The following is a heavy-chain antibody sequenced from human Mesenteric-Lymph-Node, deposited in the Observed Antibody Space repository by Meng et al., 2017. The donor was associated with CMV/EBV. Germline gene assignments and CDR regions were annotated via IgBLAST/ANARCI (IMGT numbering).Heavy chain of an antibody. D-gene: IGHD2-2*01. Sequence: GESLKISCAASGFTFSSYSMNWVRQAPGKGLEWVSSISSSSSYIYYADSVKGRFTISRDNAKNSLYLQMNSLRAEDTAVYYCARAALVPAASPSPFDYWGQGTLVTVSS. V-gene: IGHV3-21*01. CDR3: ARAALVPAASPSPFDY. CDR2: ISSSSSYI. CDR1: GFTFSSYS. J-gene: IGHJ4*02.